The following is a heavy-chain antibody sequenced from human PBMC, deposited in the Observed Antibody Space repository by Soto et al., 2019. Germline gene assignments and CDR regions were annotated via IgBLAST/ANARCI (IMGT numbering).Heavy chain of an antibody. D-gene: IGHD1-26*01. CDR2: IYYSGST. CDR3: ARATVYGAMDV. V-gene: IGHV4-59*08. Sequence: SETLSLTCTVSGGSVNNYYWSWIRQPPGKGLEWIGYIYYSGSTYYNPSLKSRVTISVDTSKNQFSLKLSSVTAADTAVYYCARATVYGAMDVWGQGTTVTVSS. CDR1: GGSVNNYY. J-gene: IGHJ6*02.